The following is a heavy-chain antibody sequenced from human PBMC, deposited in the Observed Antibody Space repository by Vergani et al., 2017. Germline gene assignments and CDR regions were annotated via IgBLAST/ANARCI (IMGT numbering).Heavy chain of an antibody. CDR2: IKSQIDGGTT. V-gene: IGHV3-15*01. D-gene: IGHD3-10*01. Sequence: AASGFSFSTAWMTWVRQGPGKGLEWVGRIKSQIDGGTTDYAAPVKGRFTISRDNSKNTLYLQMNSLRAEDTAVYYCARDKVLWFGELFFYYGMDVWGQGTTVTVSS. CDR1: GFSFSTAW. J-gene: IGHJ6*02. CDR3: ARDKVLWFGELFFYYGMDV.